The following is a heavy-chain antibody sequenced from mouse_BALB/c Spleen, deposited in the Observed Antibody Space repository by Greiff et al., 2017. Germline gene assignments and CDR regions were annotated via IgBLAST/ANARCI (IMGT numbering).Heavy chain of an antibody. CDR3: ARNPPGYAMDY. J-gene: IGHJ4*01. V-gene: IGHV3-2*02. Sequence: VQLQQSGPGLVKPSQSLSLTCTVTGYSITSDYAWNWIRQFPGNKLEWMGYISYSGSTSYNPSLKSRISITRDTSKNQFFLQLNSVTTEDTATYYCARNPPGYAMDYWGQGTSVTVSS. CDR1: GYSITSDYA. CDR2: ISYSGST.